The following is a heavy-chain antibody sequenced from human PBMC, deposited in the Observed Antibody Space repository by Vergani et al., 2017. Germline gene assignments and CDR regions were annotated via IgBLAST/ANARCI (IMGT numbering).Heavy chain of an antibody. V-gene: IGHV3-30*18. Sequence: QVQLVESGGGVVQPGRSLRLSCAASGFTFSSYGMHWVRQAPGKGLEWVAVISYDGSNKYYADSVKGRFTISRDNSKNTLYLQMNSLRAEDTAVYYCAKDTASLVGHFDYWGQGTLVTVSS. CDR2: ISYDGSNK. D-gene: IGHD3-10*01. CDR3: AKDTASLVGHFDY. CDR1: GFTFSSYG. J-gene: IGHJ4*02.